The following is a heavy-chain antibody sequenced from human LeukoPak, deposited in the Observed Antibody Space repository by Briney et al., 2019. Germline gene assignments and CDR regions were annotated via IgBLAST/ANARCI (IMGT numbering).Heavy chain of an antibody. CDR1: GGSISSSSYY. J-gene: IGHJ3*02. CDR2: IYYSGST. Sequence: PSETLSLTCTVSGGSISSSSYYWGWIRQPPGKGLEWIGSIYYSGSTYYNPSLKSRVTISVDTSKNQFSLKLSSVTAADTAVYYCARHHPFGPHYYDSSWGDAFDIWGQGTMVTVSS. CDR3: ARHHPFGPHYYDSSWGDAFDI. V-gene: IGHV4-39*01. D-gene: IGHD3-22*01.